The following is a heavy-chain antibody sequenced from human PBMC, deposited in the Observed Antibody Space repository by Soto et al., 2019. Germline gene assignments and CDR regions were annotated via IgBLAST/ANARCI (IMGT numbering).Heavy chain of an antibody. CDR1: GFTFSAYG. J-gene: IGHJ4*01. Sequence: QVQLVESGGGVVQPGRSLRLSCEGSGFTFSAYGMHWVRQAPGKGLEWVAVMLYDGSKRYYADSLKGRFTISRDNSKNTLYLQMVTLGPEDTAVYYCAKDSLAGCSSTSCYSLDQWGQGTLVTVSS. D-gene: IGHD2-2*02. V-gene: IGHV3-30*18. CDR3: AKDSLAGCSSTSCYSLDQ. CDR2: MLYDGSKR.